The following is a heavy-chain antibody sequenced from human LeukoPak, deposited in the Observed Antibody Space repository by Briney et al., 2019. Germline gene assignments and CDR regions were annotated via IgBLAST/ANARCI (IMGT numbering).Heavy chain of an antibody. V-gene: IGHV3-48*01. Sequence: GGSLRLSCAASGFTFSSYSMNWVRQAPGKGLEWDSYISNSGSTIYYADSVKGRFTISRDNAKNSLYLQMNSLRAEDTAAYYCARDIGVGAIPYFDNWGQGTLATVSS. CDR1: GFTFSSYS. CDR2: ISNSGSTI. J-gene: IGHJ4*02. CDR3: ARDIGVGAIPYFDN. D-gene: IGHD1-26*01.